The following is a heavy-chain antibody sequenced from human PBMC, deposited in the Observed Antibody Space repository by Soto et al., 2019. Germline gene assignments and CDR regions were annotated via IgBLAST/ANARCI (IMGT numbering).Heavy chain of an antibody. CDR1: GGSIISSSSY. CDR2: IYYSGNT. V-gene: IGHV4-39*01. Sequence: PSETLSLTCTVSGGSIISSSSYWGWIRKPPGKGLEWIGSIYYSGNTYYNPSLKSRVTISVDTSKNQFSLKLSSVTAADTAVYYCARVPPPTYYFDYWGQGTLVTVSS. CDR3: ARVPPPTYYFDY. J-gene: IGHJ4*02.